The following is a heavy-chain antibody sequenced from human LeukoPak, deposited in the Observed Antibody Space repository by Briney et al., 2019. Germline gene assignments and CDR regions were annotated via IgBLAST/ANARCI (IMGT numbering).Heavy chain of an antibody. V-gene: IGHV1-24*01. Sequence: ASVKVSCKVSGYTLSEISMQWVRQAPGKALEWMGGFDPEDGETIYAQKFQGRVTMTEDTSTDTAYMELSSLRFEDTAVYYCARAKYNSGWYGAFDIWGQGTMVTVSS. CDR1: GYTLSEIS. D-gene: IGHD6-19*01. CDR2: FDPEDGET. J-gene: IGHJ3*02. CDR3: ARAKYNSGWYGAFDI.